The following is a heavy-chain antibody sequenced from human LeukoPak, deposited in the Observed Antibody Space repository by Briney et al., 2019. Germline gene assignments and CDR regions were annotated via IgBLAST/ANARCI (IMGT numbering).Heavy chain of an antibody. Sequence: PGGSLRLSCAASGFTFNNYAMSWVRQVPGKGLEWVSGISGSGGSTYYADSVKGRFTISRDNSKNTLYLQMNSLRAEDTAVYYCAKDLVDCSSTSCYSHYYYYMDVWGKGTTVTVSS. J-gene: IGHJ6*03. V-gene: IGHV3-23*01. CDR1: GFTFNNYA. CDR2: ISGSGGST. CDR3: AKDLVDCSSTSCYSHYYYYMDV. D-gene: IGHD2-2*02.